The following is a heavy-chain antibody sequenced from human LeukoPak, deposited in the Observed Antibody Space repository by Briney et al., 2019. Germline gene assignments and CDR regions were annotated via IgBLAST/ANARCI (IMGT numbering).Heavy chain of an antibody. V-gene: IGHV3-7*05. CDR1: TFTLNNHW. CDR2: IKQDGSEK. CDR3: ASRAGYTGSWSAFDY. D-gene: IGHD6-13*01. J-gene: IGHJ4*02. Sequence: GGSLRLSCTASTFTLNNHWMSWVRQAPGKGLEWVANIKQDGSEKYHVDSVKGRFTISRDNAKNSLYLQMNSLRAEDTAVYYCASRAGYTGSWSAFDYWGQGTLVTVSS.